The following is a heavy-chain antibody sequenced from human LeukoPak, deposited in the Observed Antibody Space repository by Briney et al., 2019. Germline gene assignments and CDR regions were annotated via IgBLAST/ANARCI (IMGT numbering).Heavy chain of an antibody. Sequence: GGSLSLPCALSGLPHSRYSMICVRHPRARALEWVSYISNCSSYIQYADSVKGRHTISRDNQQHSLYLQMNRLRAEETAVYYCARRSVAYSYDSSGYSTVCYFGYWGQGTLVTVSS. CDR3: ARRSVAYSYDSSGYSTVCYFGY. V-gene: IGHV3-21*01. CDR2: ISNCSSYI. D-gene: IGHD3-22*01. J-gene: IGHJ4*02. CDR1: GLPHSRYS.